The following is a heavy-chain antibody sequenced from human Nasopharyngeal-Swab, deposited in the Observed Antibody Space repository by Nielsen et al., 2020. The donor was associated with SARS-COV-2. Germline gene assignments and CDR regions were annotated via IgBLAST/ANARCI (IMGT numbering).Heavy chain of an antibody. V-gene: IGHV3-48*02. D-gene: IGHD2-15*01. J-gene: IGHJ6*02. CDR2: ISGGSRDI. Sequence: WIRQPPGKGLEWVSYISGGSRDIYYADSVKGRFTISRDNGKNSLYLQMSSLRDGDTAVYYCARDSRVASSMDVWGQGTTVTVSS. CDR3: ARDSRVASSMDV.